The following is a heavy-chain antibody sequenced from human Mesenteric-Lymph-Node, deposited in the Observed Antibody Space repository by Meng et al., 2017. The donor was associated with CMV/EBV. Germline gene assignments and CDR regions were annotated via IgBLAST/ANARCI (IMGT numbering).Heavy chain of an antibody. CDR3: ARYHYAVAGPLDY. CDR2: INTGTDNT. CDR1: GDNFTGWA. J-gene: IGHJ4*02. D-gene: IGHD6-19*01. Sequence: KASGDNFTGWAIQWGRQDPGQTLEWMGWINTGTDNTKYSQKYPDRVTITIDTSASTAYMELSSLRSEDTAIYYCARYHYAVAGPLDYWGQGTLVTVSS. V-gene: IGHV1-3*04.